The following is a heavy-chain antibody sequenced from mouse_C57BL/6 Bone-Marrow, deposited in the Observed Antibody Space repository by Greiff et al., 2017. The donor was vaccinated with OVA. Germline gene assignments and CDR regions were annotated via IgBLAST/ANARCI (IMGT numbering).Heavy chain of an antibody. D-gene: IGHD4-1*01. Sequence: EVQGVESGGGLVQPGGSMKLSCVASGFTFSNYWMNWVRQSPEKGLEWVAQIRLKSDNYATHYAESVKGRFTISRDDSKSSVYLQMNNLRAEDTGIYYCTGPLTFYAMDYWGQGTSVTVSS. V-gene: IGHV6-3*01. CDR3: TGPLTFYAMDY. CDR2: IRLKSDNYAT. CDR1: GFTFSNYW. J-gene: IGHJ4*01.